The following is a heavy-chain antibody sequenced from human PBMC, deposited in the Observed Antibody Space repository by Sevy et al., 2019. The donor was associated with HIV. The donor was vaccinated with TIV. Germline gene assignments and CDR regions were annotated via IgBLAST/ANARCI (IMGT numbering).Heavy chain of an antibody. CDR1: GYRITNYG. J-gene: IGHJ2*01. CDR2: INPNNGKT. Sequence: ASVKVSCKASGYRITNYGITWVRQAPGQGLEWMGWINPNNGKTNYAQKFQGRLTMTTDTSTSTAYMERRSLRSDDTAVYYCARGLSFYYDCSGCYPDWYFDLWGRGTLVTVSS. CDR3: ARGLSFYYDCSGCYPDWYFDL. D-gene: IGHD3-22*01. V-gene: IGHV1-18*01.